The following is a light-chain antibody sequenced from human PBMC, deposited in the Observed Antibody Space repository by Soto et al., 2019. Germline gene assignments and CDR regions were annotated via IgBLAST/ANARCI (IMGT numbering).Light chain of an antibody. V-gene: IGLV2-14*01. J-gene: IGLJ3*02. CDR2: EVS. Sequence: QSALTQPASVSASPGQSITISCTGTSSDIGGSKYVSWYQQHPGKAPKLRIYEVSNRPSGISNRYAGSKSGNTASLTISGLRAEDEADYYCSSHTTSGTLVFGEGTKLTVL. CDR3: SSHTTSGTLV. CDR1: SSDIGGSKY.